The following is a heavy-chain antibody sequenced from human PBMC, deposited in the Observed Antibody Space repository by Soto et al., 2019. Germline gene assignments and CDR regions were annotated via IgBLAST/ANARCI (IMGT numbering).Heavy chain of an antibody. Sequence: GGSLRLSCAASGFTFSSYWMSWVRQAPGKGLEWVANIKGDGTEIYYVDSVKGRFTISRDNAKNSLYLQMNSLRAEDTAVYYCARLVSAAANDYWGQGALVTVSS. CDR1: GFTFSSYW. CDR2: IKGDGTEI. CDR3: ARLVSAAANDY. J-gene: IGHJ4*02. D-gene: IGHD1-26*01. V-gene: IGHV3-7*04.